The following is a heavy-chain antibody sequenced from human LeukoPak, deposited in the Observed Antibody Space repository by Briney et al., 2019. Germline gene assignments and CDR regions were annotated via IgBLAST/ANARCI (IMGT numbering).Heavy chain of an antibody. CDR2: ISGSGGST. CDR3: ARDRGSYGLNPAY. V-gene: IGHV3-23*01. J-gene: IGHJ4*02. Sequence: PGRSLRLSCAASGFTFSSYAMSWVRQAPGKGLEWVSSISGSGGSTYYADSEKGRFTISRDNSKNTLYLQMNSLRAEDTAVYYCARDRGSYGLNPAYWGQGTLVTVSS. CDR1: GFTFSSYA. D-gene: IGHD5-18*01.